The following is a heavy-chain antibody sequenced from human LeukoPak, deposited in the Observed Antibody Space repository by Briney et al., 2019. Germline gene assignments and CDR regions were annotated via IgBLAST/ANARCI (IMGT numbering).Heavy chain of an antibody. CDR2: IVVGSGNT. Sequence: ASVKVSCKASGFTFTSSAMQWVRQARGQRLEWIGWIVVGSGNTNYAQKFQERVTITRDMSTSTAYMALSSLRSEDTAVYYCARDLWTTLGYWGQGTLVTVSS. V-gene: IGHV1-58*02. J-gene: IGHJ4*02. CDR3: ARDLWTTLGY. CDR1: GFTFTSSA. D-gene: IGHD3/OR15-3a*01.